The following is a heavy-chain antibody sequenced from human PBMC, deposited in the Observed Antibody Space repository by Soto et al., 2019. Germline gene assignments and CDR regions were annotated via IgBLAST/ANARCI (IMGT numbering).Heavy chain of an antibody. V-gene: IGHV1-46*01. D-gene: IGHD4-17*01. CDR2: INPSGGST. CDR1: GYTFTSHY. J-gene: IGHJ4*02. CDR3: ARDYGDYSGDY. Sequence: ASVKVSCKASGYTFTSHYMHWVRQAPGQGLEWMGIINPSGGSTGYAQKFQGRVTMTRDTSTSTVYMELTSLRSEDTAVYYCARDYGDYSGDYWGQGTLVTVSS.